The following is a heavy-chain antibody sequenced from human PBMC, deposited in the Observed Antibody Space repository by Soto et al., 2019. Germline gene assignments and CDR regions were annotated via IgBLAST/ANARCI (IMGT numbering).Heavy chain of an antibody. CDR3: ATFWYLAARHYGMDV. D-gene: IGHD6-6*01. V-gene: IGHV1-24*01. CDR2: FDPEDGET. J-gene: IGHJ6*02. Sequence: GASVKVSCEVCGYRLTELSMHWVRQAPGKGLEWMGGFDPEDGETIYAQKFQGRVTMTEDTSTDTAYMELSSLRSEDTAVYYCATFWYLAARHYGMDVWGQGTTVTVSS. CDR1: GYRLTELS.